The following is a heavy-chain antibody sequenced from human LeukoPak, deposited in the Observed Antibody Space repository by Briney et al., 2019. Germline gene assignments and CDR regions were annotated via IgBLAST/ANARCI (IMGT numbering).Heavy chain of an antibody. D-gene: IGHD3-16*02. J-gene: IGHJ3*02. V-gene: IGHV4-59*01. Sequence: SETLSLTCTVSGGSISSYYWSWIRQPPGKGLEWIGYIYYSGSTNYNPSLKSRVTISVDTSKNQFSLKLTSVTAADTAVYYCARPFGGVIVQYDAFDIWGQGTMVTVSS. CDR1: GGSISSYY. CDR3: ARPFGGVIVQYDAFDI. CDR2: IYYSGST.